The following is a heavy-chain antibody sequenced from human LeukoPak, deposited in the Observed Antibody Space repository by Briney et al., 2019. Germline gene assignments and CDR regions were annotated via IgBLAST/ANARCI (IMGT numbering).Heavy chain of an antibody. J-gene: IGHJ6*03. CDR1: GGSISSYY. CDR2: IYYSGST. D-gene: IGHD3-22*01. CDR3: ARVRDSSGYDYYYYMDV. Sequence: SETLSLTCTVSGGSISSYYWSSIRQPPRKGLEWIGYIYYSGSTNYNPSLKSRVTISVDTSKNQFSLKLSSVTAADTAVYYCARVRDSSGYDYYYYMDVWGKGTTVTVSS. V-gene: IGHV4-59*01.